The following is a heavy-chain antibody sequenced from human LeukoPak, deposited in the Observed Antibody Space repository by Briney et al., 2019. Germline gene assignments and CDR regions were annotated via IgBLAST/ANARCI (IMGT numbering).Heavy chain of an antibody. CDR1: GYTFTSYA. J-gene: IGHJ5*02. CDR2: MNPNSGNT. V-gene: IGHV1-8*02. D-gene: IGHD2-2*01. CDR3: ARGYFDFDIVVVPAPGWFDP. Sequence: ASVKVSCKASGYTFTSYAIIWVRQAPGQGLEWMGWMNPNSGNTGYAQKFQGRVTMTRNTSISTAYMELSSLRSEDTAVYYCARGYFDFDIVVVPAPGWFDPWGQGTLVTVSS.